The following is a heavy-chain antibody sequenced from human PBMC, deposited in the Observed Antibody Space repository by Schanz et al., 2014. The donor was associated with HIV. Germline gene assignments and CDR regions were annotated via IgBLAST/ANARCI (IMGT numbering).Heavy chain of an antibody. V-gene: IGHV1-2*02. CDR2: INPNSGGT. CDR3: AMGPDYYDSSAYYRVGLWYFDL. J-gene: IGHJ2*01. CDR1: GYTFTSSY. D-gene: IGHD3-22*01. Sequence: QEQLVQSGAEVKKPGASVKVSCKAFGYTFTSSYMHWVRLAPGQGLEWMGWINPNSGGTNYAQKFQGRVTMTRDTSISTAYMELRRLRYDDTAVYYCAMGPDYYDSSAYYRVGLWYFDLWGRGTLVTVSS.